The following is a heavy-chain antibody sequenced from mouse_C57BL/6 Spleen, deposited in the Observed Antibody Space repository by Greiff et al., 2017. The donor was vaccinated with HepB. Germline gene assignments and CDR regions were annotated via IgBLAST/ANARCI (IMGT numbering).Heavy chain of an antibody. CDR1: GYTFTSYW. CDR2: IDPSDSYT. D-gene: IGHD1-1*01. Sequence: QVQLQQSGAELVMPGASVKLSCKASGYTFTSYWMHWVKQRPGQGLEWIGEIDPSDSYTNYNQKFKGKSTLTVDKSSSTAYMQLSSLTSEDSAVYYCARNGSSSYWYFDVWGTGTTVTVSS. J-gene: IGHJ1*03. V-gene: IGHV1-69*01. CDR3: ARNGSSSYWYFDV.